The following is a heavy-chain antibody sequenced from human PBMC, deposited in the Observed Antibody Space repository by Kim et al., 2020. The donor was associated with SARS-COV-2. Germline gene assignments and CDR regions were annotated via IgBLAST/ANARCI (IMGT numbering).Heavy chain of an antibody. CDR3: SRVGRGYDSEYFDL. CDR1: GFTVSSNY. V-gene: IGHV3-53*01. CDR2: IYSGGST. Sequence: GGSLRLSCAASGFTVSSNYMSWVRQAPGKGLEWVSVIYSGGSTYYADSVKGRFTISRDNSKNTLYLQMNSLRAEDTAVYYCSRVGRGYDSEYFDLWGRGTLVTVSS. D-gene: IGHD5-12*01. J-gene: IGHJ2*01.